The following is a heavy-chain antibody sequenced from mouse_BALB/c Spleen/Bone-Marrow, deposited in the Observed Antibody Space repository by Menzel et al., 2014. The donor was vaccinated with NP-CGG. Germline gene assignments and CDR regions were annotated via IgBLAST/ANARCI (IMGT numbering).Heavy chain of an antibody. J-gene: IGHJ4*01. Sequence: QVQLQQSGAELGMPGASVKMSCKASGYTFTDNWIYWVKQRPGQGLEWIGAIDTSDSYTNYNQKLMGKASLTVDASSSTAYMQVSSLTSDDSAVYYCARGGHDFSLDYWGQGTSVTVSS. CDR3: ARGGHDFSLDY. CDR2: IDTSDSYT. CDR1: GYTFTDNW. D-gene: IGHD2-4*01. V-gene: IGHV1-69*01.